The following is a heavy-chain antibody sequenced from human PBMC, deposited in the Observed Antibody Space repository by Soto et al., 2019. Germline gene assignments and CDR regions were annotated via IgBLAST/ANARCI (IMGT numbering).Heavy chain of an antibody. CDR1: GGPFGNSA. CDR2: IIPVFDKA. CDR3: ARLRRDWGDAFEL. V-gene: IGHV1-69*01. J-gene: IGHJ3*01. D-gene: IGHD3-16*01. Sequence: QVQLVQSGADVKKPGSSVRVSCKTSGGPFGNSAISWVRQAPAQRLEWIGEIIPVFDKANYAQNFQGRLTITADDSTASVFIQLSSLRSEYTAVYFCARLRRDWGDAFELWGQGTLVTVSS.